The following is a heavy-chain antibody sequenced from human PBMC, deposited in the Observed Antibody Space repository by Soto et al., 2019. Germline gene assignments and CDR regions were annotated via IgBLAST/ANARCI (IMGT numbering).Heavy chain of an antibody. J-gene: IGHJ6*02. CDR1: GYTLTAYY. D-gene: IGHD7-27*01. V-gene: IGHV1-2*02. CDR3: ARLPPPSHYYYGMDV. CDR2: INPNNGAT. Sequence: QVQLVQSGAEVKKPGASVKVSCKASGYTLTAYYMHWVRQAPGQGLEWMGWINPNNGATNYAQSFQGRVTMTRDTSISTADLELSRLRSDASAVYYCARLPPPSHYYYGMDVWGQGTAVTVSS.